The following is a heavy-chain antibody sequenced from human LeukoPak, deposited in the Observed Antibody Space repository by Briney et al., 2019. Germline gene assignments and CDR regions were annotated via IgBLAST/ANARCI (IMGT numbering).Heavy chain of an antibody. CDR3: ARDPFRDGYLPDAFDI. CDR2: INHSGST. Sequence: PSETLSLTCAVYGGSFSGYYWSWIRQPPGKGLEWIGEINHSGSTNYNPSLKSRVTISVDTFKNQFSLKLSSVTAADTAVYYCARDPFRDGYLPDAFDIWGQGTMVTVSS. J-gene: IGHJ3*02. V-gene: IGHV4-34*01. D-gene: IGHD5-24*01. CDR1: GGSFSGYY.